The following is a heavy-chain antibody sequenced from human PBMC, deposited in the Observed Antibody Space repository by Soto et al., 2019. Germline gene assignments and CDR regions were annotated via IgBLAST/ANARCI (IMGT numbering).Heavy chain of an antibody. CDR2: IYSGGTT. V-gene: IGHV3-66*01. CDR3: ARDRWFGA. CDR1: GFSVSSTY. J-gene: IGHJ5*02. Sequence: EVQLVESGVGLVQPGGSLRLSCAASGFSVSSTYMNWVRQAPGKGLEWVSVIYSGGTTYYADSVKGRFTISRDNSKNTLYLEMTSLRVEDTAVYYCARDRWFGAWGQGTLVNVSS.